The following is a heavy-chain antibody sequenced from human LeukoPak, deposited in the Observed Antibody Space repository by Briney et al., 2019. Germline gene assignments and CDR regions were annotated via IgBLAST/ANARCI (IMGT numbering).Heavy chain of an antibody. V-gene: IGHV3-21*01. Sequence: GGSLRLSCAASGFTFSSYSMSWVRQSPGKGLEWVSSISDDSNYIYYADSVKGRFTISRDNAKNSLYLQMNSLRVEDTAVYYCARDVYSGFDYGGLYYYYGMDVWGQGTTVTVSS. CDR1: GFTFSSYS. CDR3: ARDVYSGFDYGGLYYYYGMDV. D-gene: IGHD5-12*01. J-gene: IGHJ6*02. CDR2: ISDDSNYI.